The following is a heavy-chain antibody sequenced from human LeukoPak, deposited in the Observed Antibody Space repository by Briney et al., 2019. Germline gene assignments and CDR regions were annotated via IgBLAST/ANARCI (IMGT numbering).Heavy chain of an antibody. CDR1: GGSISSYY. Sequence: SETLSLTCTVSGGSISSYYWSWIRQPPGKGLEWIGYIYYSGSTNYNPSLKSRVTISVDTSKNQFSLKLSSVTAADTAVYYRARLGGDYYGSGSYFIWGQGTLVTVSS. CDR3: ARLGGDYYGSGSYFI. CDR2: IYYSGST. D-gene: IGHD3-10*01. J-gene: IGHJ4*02. V-gene: IGHV4-59*08.